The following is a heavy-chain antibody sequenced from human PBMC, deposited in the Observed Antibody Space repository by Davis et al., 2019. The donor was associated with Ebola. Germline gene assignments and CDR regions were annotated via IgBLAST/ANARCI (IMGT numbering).Heavy chain of an antibody. CDR1: GYSFTNYW. Sequence: PGGSLRLSCKGSGYSFTNYWIGWVRQMPGKGLEWMGIIYPGDSDTRYSPSFQGQVTISADKSISTAYLQWSSLKASDTAFYYCARHEVAGDYKIYYFDYWGQGTLVTVSS. CDR3: ARHEVAGDYKIYYFDY. D-gene: IGHD6-19*01. V-gene: IGHV5-51*01. CDR2: IYPGDSDT. J-gene: IGHJ4*02.